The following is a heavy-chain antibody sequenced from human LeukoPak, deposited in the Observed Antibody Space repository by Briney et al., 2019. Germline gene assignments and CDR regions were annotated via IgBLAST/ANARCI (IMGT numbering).Heavy chain of an antibody. D-gene: IGHD6-19*01. Sequence: PGGSLRLSCAASGFTFSSYGIHWVRQAPGKGLEWVAVISYDGSNKYYADSVKGRFTISRDNSKNTLYLQMNSLRAEDTAVYYCAKDSGFSGWYGYHDYWGQGTLVTVSS. J-gene: IGHJ4*02. CDR3: AKDSGFSGWYGYHDY. CDR1: GFTFSSYG. V-gene: IGHV3-30*18. CDR2: ISYDGSNK.